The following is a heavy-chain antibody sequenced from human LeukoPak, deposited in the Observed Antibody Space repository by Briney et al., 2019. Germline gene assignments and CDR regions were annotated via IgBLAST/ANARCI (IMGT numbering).Heavy chain of an antibody. J-gene: IGHJ5*02. Sequence: SETLSLTCAVYGGSFSGYYWSWIRQPPGKGLEWIGSIYSPSLMSRVTISVDTPKNQFSLNLSSVTAADTAVYYCARVSWPGRASRFDPWGQGALVTVSS. CDR3: ARVSWPGRASRFDP. D-gene: IGHD2/OR15-2a*01. V-gene: IGHV4-34*11. CDR1: GGSFSGYY.